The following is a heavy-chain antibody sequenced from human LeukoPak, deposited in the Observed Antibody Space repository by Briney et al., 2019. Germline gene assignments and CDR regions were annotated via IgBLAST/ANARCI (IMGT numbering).Heavy chain of an antibody. CDR1: GFTFSSYA. V-gene: IGHV3-64*01. J-gene: IGHJ6*03. CDR3: ARGLHEYMDV. CDR2: ISSNGGST. Sequence: GGSLRLSCAASGFTFSSYAMHWVRQAPGKGLEYVSAISSNGGSTYYANSVKGRFTISRDNSKNTLYLQMGSLRAEDVAVYYCARGLHEYMDVWGKGTTVTISS.